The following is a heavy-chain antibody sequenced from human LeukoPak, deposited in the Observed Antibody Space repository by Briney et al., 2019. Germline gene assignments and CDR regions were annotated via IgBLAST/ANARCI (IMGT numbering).Heavy chain of an antibody. J-gene: IGHJ4*02. V-gene: IGHV3-23*01. Sequence: PGGSLRLSCAASGFAFSSYAMSWVRQAPGKGLEWVSAISGSGGSTYYANSVKGRFTISRDNSKNTLYLQMNSLRAEDTAVYYCAKPSLSSSWSPFDYWGQGTLVTVSS. D-gene: IGHD6-13*01. CDR2: ISGSGGST. CDR1: GFAFSSYA. CDR3: AKPSLSSSWSPFDY.